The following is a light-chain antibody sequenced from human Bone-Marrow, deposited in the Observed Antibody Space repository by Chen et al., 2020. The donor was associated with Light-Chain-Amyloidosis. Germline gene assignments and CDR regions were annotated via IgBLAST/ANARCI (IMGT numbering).Light chain of an antibody. J-gene: IGLJ2*01. V-gene: IGLV2-14*03. CDR1: SSDVGAYNF. CDR3: SSYTSSNTVL. Sequence: QSALTQPASLSGSPGQSITISCTRTSSDVGAYNFVSWYQQHQGKAPKLMIYDVTYRPSGVSNRFSGSKSGNTASLTISGLQAEDESDYYCSSYTSSNTVLFGGGTRLTVL. CDR2: DVT.